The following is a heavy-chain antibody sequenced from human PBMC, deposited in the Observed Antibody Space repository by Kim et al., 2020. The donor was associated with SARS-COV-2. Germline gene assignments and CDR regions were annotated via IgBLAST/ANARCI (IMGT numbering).Heavy chain of an antibody. V-gene: IGHV3-73*01. Sequence: GGSLRLSCAASGFTLGGSAMHWVRQASGKGLEWVGRIRSKANSDATTYAASVKGRFTISRDDSKNTAYLQMNSLKTEDTAVYYCARGPPYSASYLDAFDIWGQGKMVTVSS. J-gene: IGHJ3*02. CDR1: GFTLGGSA. CDR2: IRSKANSDAT. CDR3: ARGPPYSASYLDAFDI. D-gene: IGHD1-26*01.